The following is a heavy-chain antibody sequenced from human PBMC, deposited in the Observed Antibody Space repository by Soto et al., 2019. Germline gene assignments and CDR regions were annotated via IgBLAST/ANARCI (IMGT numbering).Heavy chain of an antibody. CDR2: ISAYNGNT. D-gene: IGHD3-3*01. CDR3: ARVLRVDYDFWGGYGGDYFDY. V-gene: IGHV1-18*01. J-gene: IGHJ4*02. CDR1: GYTFTSYG. Sequence: ASVKVSCKASGYTFTSYGISWVRQAPGQGLEWMGWISAYNGNTNYAQKLQGRVTMTTDTSTSTAYMELRSLRSDDTAVYYCARVLRVDYDFWGGYGGDYFDYWGQGTLVTVSS.